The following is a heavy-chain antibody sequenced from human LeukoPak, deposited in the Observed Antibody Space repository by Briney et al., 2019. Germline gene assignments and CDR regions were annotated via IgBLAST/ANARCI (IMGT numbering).Heavy chain of an antibody. CDR1: GGTFSSYA. CDR2: IIPIFGTA. Sequence: SVKVSCKASGGTFSSYAISWVRQAPGQGLEWMGGIIPIFGTANYAQKFQGRVTITADESTSTAYMELSSLRSEDTAVYYCARVSDYNDSSGRHFDYWGQGTLVTVSS. V-gene: IGHV1-69*13. CDR3: ARVSDYNDSSGRHFDY. D-gene: IGHD3-22*01. J-gene: IGHJ4*02.